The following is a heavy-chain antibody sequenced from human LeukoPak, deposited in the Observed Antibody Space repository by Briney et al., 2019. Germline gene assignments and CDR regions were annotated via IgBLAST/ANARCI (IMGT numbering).Heavy chain of an antibody. Sequence: SETLSLTCTVSGGSISSYYWSWIRQPAGKVLEWIGRIHTSGSTNNNPSLKSRVTMSVDTSKNQFSLKLSSVTAADTAVYYCARGSYYYYYDSSGYEGTGFDYWGQGTLVTVSS. CDR3: ARGSYYYYYDSSGYEGTGFDY. J-gene: IGHJ4*02. CDR2: IHTSGST. V-gene: IGHV4-4*07. CDR1: GGSISSYY. D-gene: IGHD3-22*01.